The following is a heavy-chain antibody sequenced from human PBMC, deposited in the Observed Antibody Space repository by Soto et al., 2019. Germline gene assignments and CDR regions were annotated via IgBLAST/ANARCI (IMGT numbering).Heavy chain of an antibody. Sequence: ASVKFSCKVSGYTLTELSMHWVRQAPGKGLEWMGGFDPEDGETIYAQKFQGRVTMTEDTSTDTAYMELSSLRSEDTAEYYCATNTVRYNWFDPWGQGTLVTVSS. CDR3: ATNTVRYNWFDP. CDR1: GYTLTELS. D-gene: IGHD4-17*01. CDR2: FDPEDGET. J-gene: IGHJ5*02. V-gene: IGHV1-24*01.